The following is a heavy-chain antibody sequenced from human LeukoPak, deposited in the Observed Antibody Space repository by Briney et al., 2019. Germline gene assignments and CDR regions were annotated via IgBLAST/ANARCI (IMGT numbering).Heavy chain of an antibody. Sequence: GSLRLSCAASGFTFSSYEMNWVRQAPGKGLEWIGSIYYSGSTYYNPSLKSRVTISVDTSKNQFSLKLSSVTAADTAVYYCARDSIYDYVWGSYRSHFDYWGQGTLVTVSS. CDR3: ARDSIYDYVWGSYRSHFDY. CDR2: IYYSGST. CDR1: GFTFSSYE. J-gene: IGHJ4*02. D-gene: IGHD3-16*02. V-gene: IGHV4-39*07.